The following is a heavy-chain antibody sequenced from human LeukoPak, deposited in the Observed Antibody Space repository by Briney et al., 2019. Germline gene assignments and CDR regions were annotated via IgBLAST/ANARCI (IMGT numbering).Heavy chain of an antibody. D-gene: IGHD3-16*02. V-gene: IGHV7-4-1*02. CDR3: ARTYYDYVWGSYRPHYYYYYMDV. Sequence: ASVKVSCKASGYTFTSYAMNWVRQAPGQGLEWMGWINTNTGNPTYAQGFTGRFVFSLDTSVSTAYLQISSLKAEDTAVYYCARTYYDYVWGSYRPHYYYYYMDVWGKGTTVTVSS. J-gene: IGHJ6*03. CDR1: GYTFTSYA. CDR2: INTNTGNP.